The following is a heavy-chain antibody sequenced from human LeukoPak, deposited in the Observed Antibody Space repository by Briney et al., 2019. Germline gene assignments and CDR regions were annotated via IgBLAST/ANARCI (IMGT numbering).Heavy chain of an antibody. CDR3: TRVIGYSYGPRHFQH. Sequence: QPGRSLRLSCTASGFTFGDYAMSWVRQAPGKGLEWVGFIRSKAYGGTTEYAASVKGRFTISRDDSKSIAYLQMNSLKTEDTAVYYCTRVIGYSYGPRHFQHWGQGTLVTVSS. J-gene: IGHJ1*01. V-gene: IGHV3-49*04. D-gene: IGHD5-18*01. CDR1: GFTFGDYA. CDR2: IRSKAYGGTT.